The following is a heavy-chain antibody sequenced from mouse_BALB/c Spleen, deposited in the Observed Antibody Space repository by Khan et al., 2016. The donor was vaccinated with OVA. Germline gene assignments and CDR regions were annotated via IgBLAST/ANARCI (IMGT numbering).Heavy chain of an antibody. CDR3: SRSLLGRAWFAY. J-gene: IGHJ3*01. CDR1: GVSFTSTY. D-gene: IGHD3-3*01. CDR2: ITSDGYT. Sequence: VQLKESGPSLVKPSQTLSLTCSVTGVSFTSTYWNWIRKSPGNKFEYMGYITSDGYTYYNPSLKTRITITLDTSKNQFYLQLNSVTTEDTATYLGSRSLLGRAWFAYWGQGTRVTVSA. V-gene: IGHV3-8*02.